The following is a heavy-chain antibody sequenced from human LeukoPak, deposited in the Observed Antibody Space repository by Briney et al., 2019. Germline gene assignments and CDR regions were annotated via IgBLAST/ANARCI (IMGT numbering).Heavy chain of an antibody. CDR1: GYSISSGYY. CDR2: IYHSGST. V-gene: IGHV4-38-2*01. CDR3: ANNMDV. J-gene: IGHJ6*03. Sequence: SETLSLTCAVSGYSISSGYYWGWIRQPPGKGLEWIGSIYHSGSTYYNPSLKSRVTISVDTSKNQFSLKLSSVTAADTAVYYCANNMDVWGKGTTVTVSS.